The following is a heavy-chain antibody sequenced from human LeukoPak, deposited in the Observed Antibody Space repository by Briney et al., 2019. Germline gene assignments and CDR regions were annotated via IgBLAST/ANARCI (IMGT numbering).Heavy chain of an antibody. Sequence: GGSLRLSCAASGFTFSSYGMQWARHARGRGREWGTVISYDGSNKYYADTVEGRFTITRDNSKNTLYLQMNSLRAEDTAVYYCAKLAVAGTGVAFDIWGQGTMVTVSS. V-gene: IGHV3-30*18. CDR3: AKLAVAGTGVAFDI. CDR2: ISYDGSNK. CDR1: GFTFSSYG. D-gene: IGHD6-19*01. J-gene: IGHJ3*02.